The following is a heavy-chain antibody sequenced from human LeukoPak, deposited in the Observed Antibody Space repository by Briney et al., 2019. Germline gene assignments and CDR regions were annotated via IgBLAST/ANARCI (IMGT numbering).Heavy chain of an antibody. V-gene: IGHV1-18*01. D-gene: IGHD4-17*01. CDR3: ARVTRGYGVYYYGMDV. J-gene: IGHJ6*02. CDR1: GYTFTSYG. CDR2: ISAYNGNT. Sequence: ASVKVSCKASGYTFTSYGISWVRQAPGQGLEWMGWISAYNGNTNYAQKLQGRVTMTTDTSTSTAYMELRSLRSDDTAVYYCARVTRGYGVYYYGMDVWGQGTTVTVSS.